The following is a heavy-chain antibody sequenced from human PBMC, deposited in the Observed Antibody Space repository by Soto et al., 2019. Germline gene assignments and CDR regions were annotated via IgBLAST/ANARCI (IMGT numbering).Heavy chain of an antibody. CDR2: INLYNGHT. D-gene: IGHD5-18*01. CDR1: GYTFTTFA. Sequence: QVHLVQSGAEVKKPGASVQVSCKTSGYTFTTFAITWVRQAPGQGLEWMGWINLYNGHTDYAQNFQGRVTMTTDTSTSTAYMELRSLNSDDTAVYYCARAVDTDMVPYCFDYWGQGGGVTVSS. CDR3: ARAVDTDMVPYCFDY. V-gene: IGHV1-18*01. J-gene: IGHJ4*02.